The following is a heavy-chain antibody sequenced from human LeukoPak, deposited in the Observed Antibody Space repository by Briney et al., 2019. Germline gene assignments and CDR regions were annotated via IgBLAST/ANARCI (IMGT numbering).Heavy chain of an antibody. Sequence: KSGGSLRLSCAASGFTFSSYSMNWVRQAPGKGLEWVSSISSSSSYIYYADSVKGRFTISRDNAKNSLYLQMNSLRAEDTAVYYCARDKADCDSSGFDYWGQGTLVTVSS. J-gene: IGHJ4*02. CDR2: ISSSSSYI. CDR3: ARDKADCDSSGFDY. V-gene: IGHV3-21*01. CDR1: GFTFSSYS. D-gene: IGHD3-22*01.